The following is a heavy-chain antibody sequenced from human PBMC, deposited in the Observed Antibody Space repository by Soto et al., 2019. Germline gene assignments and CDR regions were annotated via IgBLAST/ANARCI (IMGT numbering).Heavy chain of an antibody. CDR1: GFSLTTSGVG. CDR2: IFWDDDR. V-gene: IGHV2-5*02. CDR3: AHRVLRTVFGLVTTTAIYFDF. J-gene: IGHJ4*02. Sequence: QITLNESGPTQLTPRQTLTLTCTFSGFSLTTSGVGVGWIRQSPGKAPELLALIFWDDDRRYSSSLKSRLTITKDTSKNQVVLTMADLDPADTATYSCAHRVLRTVFGLVTTTAIYFDFWGQGTPVAVSS. D-gene: IGHD3-3*01.